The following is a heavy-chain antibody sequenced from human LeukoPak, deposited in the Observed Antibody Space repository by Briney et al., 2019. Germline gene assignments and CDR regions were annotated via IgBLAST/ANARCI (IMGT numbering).Heavy chain of an antibody. CDR3: AKGYYDYVWGSYYFDY. J-gene: IGHJ4*02. CDR2: LSGSGGST. V-gene: IGHV3-23*01. Sequence: GGSLRLSCAASGFTFSSYAMSWVRQAPGNGLDWVSALSGSGGSTYYADSVKGRFTISRDNSRDTLYLQMNSLRAEDTAVYYCAKGYYDYVWGSYYFDYWGQGTLVTVSS. CDR1: GFTFSSYA. D-gene: IGHD3-16*01.